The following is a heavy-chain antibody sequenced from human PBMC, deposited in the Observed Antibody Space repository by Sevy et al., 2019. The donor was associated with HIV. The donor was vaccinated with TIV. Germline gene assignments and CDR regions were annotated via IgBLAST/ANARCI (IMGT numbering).Heavy chain of an antibody. Sequence: GGSLRLSCAASGFTFGDFWMTWVRQAPDKGLEWVANIKRDGSEKYYVPSVKGRFTISRDNAKSSLYLQMKSLGAEDAAVYYCARDCNSNTCLWGLDVWGQGTTVTVS. CDR2: IKRDGSEK. CDR3: ARDCNSNTCLWGLDV. CDR1: GFTFGDFW. J-gene: IGHJ6*02. D-gene: IGHD2-2*01. V-gene: IGHV3-7*03.